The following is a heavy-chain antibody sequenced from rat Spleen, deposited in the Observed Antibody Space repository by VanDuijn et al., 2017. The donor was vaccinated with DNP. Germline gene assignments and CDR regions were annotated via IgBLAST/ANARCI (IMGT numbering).Heavy chain of an antibody. CDR1: GFTFSRYW. CDR3: ATSTGAY. CDR2: IKTDGGST. D-gene: IGHD1-2*01. V-gene: IGHV5-58*01. Sequence: EVQLVESGGDLVQPGRSLKVSCVASGFTFSRYWMYWIRQVPGKGLEWVASIKTDGGSTYYPDSVRGRFTISRDNAKNTLYLQMDSLRSEDTATYYCATSTGAYWGQGTLVTVSS. J-gene: IGHJ3*01.